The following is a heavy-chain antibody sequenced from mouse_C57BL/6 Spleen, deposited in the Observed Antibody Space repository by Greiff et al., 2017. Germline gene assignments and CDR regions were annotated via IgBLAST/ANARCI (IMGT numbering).Heavy chain of an antibody. V-gene: IGHV2-2*01. J-gene: IGHJ1*03. CDR2: IWSGGST. CDR1: GFSLTSYG. Sequence: VQLVESGPGLVQPSQSLSITCTVSGFSLTSYGVHWVRQSPGKGLEWLGVIWSGGSTDYNAAFISRLSISKDNSKSQVFFKMNSLQADDTAIYYCARGHDGYPVYWYFDVWGTGTTVTVSS. CDR3: ARGHDGYPVYWYFDV. D-gene: IGHD2-3*01.